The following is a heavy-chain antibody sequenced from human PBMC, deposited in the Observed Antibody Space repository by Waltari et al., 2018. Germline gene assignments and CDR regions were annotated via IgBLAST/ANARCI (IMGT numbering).Heavy chain of an antibody. D-gene: IGHD5-18*01. J-gene: IGHJ6*02. CDR2: SSGGGAST. V-gene: IGHV3-23*01. Sequence: VQILESGGGLAPPGGSLRLPLVPYGCRFDHYFIHWVRQTPGKGLQWVAGSSGGGASTYVADAVKGRFTITRDNSRNTVFLQMDSLRAEDTALYYCAKCRAMATSFYYYGMDVWGLGTTVTVSS. CDR3: AKCRAMATSFYYYGMDV. CDR1: GCRFDHYF.